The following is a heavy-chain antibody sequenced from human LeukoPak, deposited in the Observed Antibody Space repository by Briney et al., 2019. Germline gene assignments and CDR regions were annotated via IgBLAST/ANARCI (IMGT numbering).Heavy chain of an antibody. CDR3: AREPLGCGGDCHFDY. D-gene: IGHD2-21*02. V-gene: IGHV1-69*15. CDR2: IIPIYDPV. CDR1: GGTLSSYA. J-gene: IGHJ4*02. Sequence: ASVKVSCKASGGTLSSYAFSWMRQAPGQGLEWMGRIIPIYDPVDYAQRFQGRVTITADESTNTVYVELNSLTFEDTAVYYCAREPLGCGGDCHFDYWGQGTLVTVSS.